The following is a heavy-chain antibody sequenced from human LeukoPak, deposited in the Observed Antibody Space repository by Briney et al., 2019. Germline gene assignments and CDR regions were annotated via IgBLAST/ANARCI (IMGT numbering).Heavy chain of an antibody. Sequence: GGSLRLSCAASGFTFTIYAMSWVRQAPGKGLEWGSAISGSGGSTYYADSVKGRFTISRDNSKNTLYLQMNSLRAEDTAVYYCAKDRGDCSTTSCQFDYWGQGALVTVSS. J-gene: IGHJ4*02. CDR1: GFTFTIYA. V-gene: IGHV3-23*01. D-gene: IGHD2-2*01. CDR2: ISGSGGST. CDR3: AKDRGDCSTTSCQFDY.